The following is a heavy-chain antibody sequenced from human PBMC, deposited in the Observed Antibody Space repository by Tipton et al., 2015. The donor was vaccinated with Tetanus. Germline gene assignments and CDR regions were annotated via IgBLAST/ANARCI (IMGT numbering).Heavy chain of an antibody. V-gene: IGHV5-51*01. CDR1: GYMFSSHW. D-gene: IGHD3-16*01. Sequence: QSGPEAKQPGESLKISCKGSGYMFSSHWIGWVRQVPGKGLEWLGTIYPGDSYSTYSPSFEGQVTISVDRSIDTAYLQWSSLKASDTAIYYCARPLTSVAFGGFAFDVWGQGTLVTVSS. J-gene: IGHJ3*01. CDR2: IYPGDSYS. CDR3: ARPLTSVAFGGFAFDV.